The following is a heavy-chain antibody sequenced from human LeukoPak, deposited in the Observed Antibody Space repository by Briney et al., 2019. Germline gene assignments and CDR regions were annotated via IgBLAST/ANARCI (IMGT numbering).Heavy chain of an antibody. J-gene: IGHJ4*02. CDR1: GGSISSYY. D-gene: IGHD3-10*01. CDR2: IYYSGST. Sequence: SETLSLTCTVSGGSISSYYWSWIRQPPGKGLEWIGYIYYSGSTNYNPSLKSRVTISVDTSKNQFSLKLSSVTAADTAVYYCARSGISMVRGGYFDYWGQGTLVTVSS. CDR3: ARSGISMVRGGYFDY. V-gene: IGHV4-59*01.